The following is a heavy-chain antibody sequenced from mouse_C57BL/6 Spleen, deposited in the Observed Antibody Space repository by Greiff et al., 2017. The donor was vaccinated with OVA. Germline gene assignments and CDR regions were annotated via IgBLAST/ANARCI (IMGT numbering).Heavy chain of an antibody. CDR3: ARRHDAAYFDY. D-gene: IGHD3-2*01. CDR1: GYSFTDYY. Sequence: EVQLVESGPELVKPGASVKISCKASGYSFTDYYMNWVKQSNGKSLEWIGEINPNYGTTSYNQKFKGKATLTVDQSSSTAYMQLNSLTSEDSAVYYCARRHDAAYFDYWGQGTTLTVSS. CDR2: INPNYGTT. J-gene: IGHJ2*01. V-gene: IGHV1-39*01.